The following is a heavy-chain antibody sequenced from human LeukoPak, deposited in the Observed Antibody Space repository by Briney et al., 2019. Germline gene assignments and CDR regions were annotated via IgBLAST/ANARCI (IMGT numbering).Heavy chain of an antibody. CDR1: GFTFSTYS. Sequence: QPGGSLRLSCAASGFTFSTYSMNWVRQAPGKGLEWVSYISSYSSTISYADSVKGRFTISRDNAKNSLYLQMNSLRAEDTAVYYCARGIIVVTAAIRGDAFDLWGQGTMVTVSS. V-gene: IGHV3-48*01. J-gene: IGHJ3*01. D-gene: IGHD2-2*01. CDR2: ISSYSSTI. CDR3: ARGIIVVTAAIRGDAFDL.